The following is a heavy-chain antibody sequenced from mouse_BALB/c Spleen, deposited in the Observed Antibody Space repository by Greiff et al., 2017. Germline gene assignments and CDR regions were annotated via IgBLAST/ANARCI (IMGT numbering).Heavy chain of an antibody. CDR1: GYTFSSYW. J-gene: IGHJ4*01. CDR3: ARSVVAPSMDY. V-gene: IGHV1-9*01. Sequence: QVQLQQSGAELMKPGASVKISCKATGYTFSSYWIEWVKQRPGHGLEWIGEILPGSGSTNYNEKFKGKATFTADTSSNTAYMQLSSLTSEDSAVYYCARSVVAPSMDYWGQGTSVTVSS. D-gene: IGHD1-1*01. CDR2: ILPGSGST.